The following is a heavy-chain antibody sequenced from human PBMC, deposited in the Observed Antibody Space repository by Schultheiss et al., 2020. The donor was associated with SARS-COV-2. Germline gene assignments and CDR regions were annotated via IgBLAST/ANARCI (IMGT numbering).Heavy chain of an antibody. Sequence: SVKVSCKASGGTFSSYAISWVRQAPGQGLEWMGGIIPIFGTANYAQKFQGRVTITADESTSTAYMELSSLRSEDTAVYYCARAQTLHIAAAGTDWFDPWGQGTLVTVSS. V-gene: IGHV1-69*13. CDR2: IIPIFGTA. D-gene: IGHD6-13*01. CDR1: GGTFSSYA. J-gene: IGHJ5*02. CDR3: ARAQTLHIAAAGTDWFDP.